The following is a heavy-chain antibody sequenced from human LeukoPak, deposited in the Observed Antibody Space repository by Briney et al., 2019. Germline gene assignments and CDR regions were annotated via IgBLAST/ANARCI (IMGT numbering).Heavy chain of an antibody. CDR3: ARGNGPGSYLIDY. Sequence: PGQSLRLSRAASGFIFSNYAMHWVRRAPGQGLKWVTLMSHDGSNIQYLDSVKGPFTISRDNSKNTVYLQMNSLRDEDTAMYYCARGNGPGSYLIDYWGQGTLVTVSS. V-gene: IGHV3-30*04. CDR2: MSHDGSNI. J-gene: IGHJ4*02. CDR1: GFIFSNYA. D-gene: IGHD3-10*01.